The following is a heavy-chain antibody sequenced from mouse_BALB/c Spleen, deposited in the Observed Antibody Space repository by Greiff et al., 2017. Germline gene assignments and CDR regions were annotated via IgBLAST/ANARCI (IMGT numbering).Heavy chain of an antibody. CDR2: ILPGSGST. Sequence: VQLQQSGAELMKPGASVKISCKATGYTFSSYWIEWVKQRPGHGLEWIGEILPGSGSTNYNEKFKGKATFTADTSSNTAYMQLSSLTSEDSAVYYCARNDYHWYFDVWGAGTTVTVSS. D-gene: IGHD2-4*01. V-gene: IGHV1-9*01. CDR3: ARNDYHWYFDV. CDR1: GYTFSSYW. J-gene: IGHJ1*01.